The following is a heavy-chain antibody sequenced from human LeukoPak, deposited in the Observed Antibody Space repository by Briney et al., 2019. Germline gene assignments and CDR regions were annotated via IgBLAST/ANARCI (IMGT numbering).Heavy chain of an antibody. CDR1: GFTVSSNY. D-gene: IGHD3-10*01. Sequence: PGGSLRLSCAASGFTVSSNYMSWVRQAPGKGLEWVSVIYSGGSTYYADSVEGRFTISRDNSKNTLYLQMNSLRAEDTAVYYCARDSAVHYYMDVWGKGTTVTVSS. CDR3: ARDSAVHYYMDV. V-gene: IGHV3-66*02. CDR2: IYSGGST. J-gene: IGHJ6*03.